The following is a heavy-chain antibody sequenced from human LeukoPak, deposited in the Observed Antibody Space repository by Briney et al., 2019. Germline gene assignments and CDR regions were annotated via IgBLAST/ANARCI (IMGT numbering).Heavy chain of an antibody. CDR1: GYTFTGYY. CDR3: ARGHVAGTRSLGY. V-gene: IGHV1-2*06. CDR2: INPNSGGT. Sequence: VASVKVSCKASGYTFTGYYMHWVRQAPGQGLEWMGRINPNSGGTNYAQKFQGRVTMTRDTSISTAYMELSRLRSDDTAVYYCARGHVAGTRSLGYWGQGTLVTVSS. J-gene: IGHJ4*02. D-gene: IGHD6-19*01.